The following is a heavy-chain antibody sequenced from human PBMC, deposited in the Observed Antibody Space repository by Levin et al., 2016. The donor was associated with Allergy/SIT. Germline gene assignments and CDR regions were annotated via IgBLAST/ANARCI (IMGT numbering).Heavy chain of an antibody. V-gene: IGHV3-64D*06. D-gene: IGHD3/OR15-3a*01. J-gene: IGHJ3*02. CDR2: INDYGTIT. CDR3: VKDRTGNYAFDI. Sequence: GESLKISCSASGFIFRTSALHWVRQAPGKGLEFVSGINDYGTITHYADSVRGRFTISRDDSQNTLYLQMTALRSEDTAAYYCVKDRTGNYAFDIWGQGTMVTVSS. CDR1: GFIFRTSA.